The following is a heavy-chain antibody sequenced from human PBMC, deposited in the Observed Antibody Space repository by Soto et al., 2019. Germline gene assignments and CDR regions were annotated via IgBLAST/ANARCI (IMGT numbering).Heavy chain of an antibody. V-gene: IGHV4-39*01. Sequence: SETLSLTCTVSGGSISSSSYYWGWIRQPPGKGLEWIGSIYYSGSTYYNPSLKSRVTISVDTSKNQFSLKLSSVTAADTAVYYCARPTGYCSSTSCYEAFDIWGQGTMVTVSS. D-gene: IGHD2-2*01. CDR2: IYYSGST. J-gene: IGHJ3*02. CDR1: GGSISSSSYY. CDR3: ARPTGYCSSTSCYEAFDI.